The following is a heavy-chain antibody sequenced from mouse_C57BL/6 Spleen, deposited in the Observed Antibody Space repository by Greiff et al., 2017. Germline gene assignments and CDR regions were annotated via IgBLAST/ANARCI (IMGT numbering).Heavy chain of an antibody. CDR1: GYSFTGYY. CDR3: ARSPLYGSYLDY. CDR2: INPSTGGT. Sequence: VHVKQSGPELVKPGASVKISCKASGYSFTGYYMHWVKQSSEKSLEWIGEINPSTGGTSYNQKFKGKATLTVDKSSSTAYMQLKSLTSEDSAVYYCARSPLYGSYLDYWGQGTTLTVSS. J-gene: IGHJ2*01. D-gene: IGHD2-1*01. V-gene: IGHV1-43*01.